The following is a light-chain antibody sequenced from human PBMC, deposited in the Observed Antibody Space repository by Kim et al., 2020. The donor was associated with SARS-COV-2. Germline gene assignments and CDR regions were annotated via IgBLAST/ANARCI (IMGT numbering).Light chain of an antibody. Sequence: GPSITISCTGTNSDSGGYTYGSWYQQHPGKATKLMIYGVTKRPSGVSNRFAGSKSGNTASMTISGLQADDEADYYCSSYTSSKTWVFGGGTKLTVL. CDR2: GVT. V-gene: IGLV2-14*03. CDR3: SSYTSSKTWV. J-gene: IGLJ3*02. CDR1: NSDSGGYTY.